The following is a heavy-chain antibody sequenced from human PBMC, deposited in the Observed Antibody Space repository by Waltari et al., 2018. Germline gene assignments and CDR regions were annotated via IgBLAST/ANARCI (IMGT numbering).Heavy chain of an antibody. CDR3: ATGDFSPDY. CDR2: IIPMVDIV. V-gene: IGHV1-69*10. Sequence: QVQLVQSGAEVKKPGSSVKVSCKASGGAFSSSAISWVRQAPGEGLEWLGGIIPMVDIVHYPQRFQGRVTITADKSTSTAYMELSSLRSEDTAVYYCATGDFSPDYWGQGTLVTVSS. J-gene: IGHJ4*02. D-gene: IGHD2-21*01. CDR1: GGAFSSSA.